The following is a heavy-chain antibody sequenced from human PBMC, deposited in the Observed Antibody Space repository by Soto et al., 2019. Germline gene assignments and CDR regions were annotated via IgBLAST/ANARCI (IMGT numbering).Heavy chain of an antibody. Sequence: SETLSLTCTVSGGSISSYYWSWIRQPPGKGLEWIGYIYYSGSTNYNPSLKSRVTISVDTSKNQFSLKLSSVTAADTAVYYCARAAPYGGEAFDIWGQGTMVT. V-gene: IGHV4-59*01. CDR3: ARAAPYGGEAFDI. D-gene: IGHD3-16*01. CDR1: GGSISSYY. CDR2: IYYSGST. J-gene: IGHJ3*02.